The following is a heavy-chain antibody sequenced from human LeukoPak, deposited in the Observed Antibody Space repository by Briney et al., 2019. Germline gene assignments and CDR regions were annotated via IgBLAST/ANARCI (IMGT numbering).Heavy chain of an antibody. V-gene: IGHV3-30*18. CDR1: GFTFSSYG. Sequence: GGSLRLSCAASGFTFSSYGMHWVRQAPGKGLEWVAVISYDGSNKYYADSVKGRFTISRDNSKNTLYLQMNSLRAEDTAVYHCAKEQHYDSSGYRPRRDYYYGMDVWGQGTTVTVSS. D-gene: IGHD3-22*01. CDR2: ISYDGSNK. J-gene: IGHJ6*02. CDR3: AKEQHYDSSGYRPRRDYYYGMDV.